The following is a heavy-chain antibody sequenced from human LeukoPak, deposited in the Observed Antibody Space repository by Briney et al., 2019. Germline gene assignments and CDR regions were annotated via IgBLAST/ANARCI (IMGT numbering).Heavy chain of an antibody. D-gene: IGHD3-10*01. Sequence: SETLSLTCTVSGGSIGSGDYYWSWIRQPPGKGLEWIGYIYYSGSTYYNPSLKSRVTISVDTSKNQFSLKLSSVTAADTAVYYCARAQLLWFGDPKEAWFDPWGQGTLVTVSS. CDR1: GGSIGSGDYY. CDR3: ARAQLLWFGDPKEAWFDP. CDR2: IYYSGST. J-gene: IGHJ5*02. V-gene: IGHV4-30-4*01.